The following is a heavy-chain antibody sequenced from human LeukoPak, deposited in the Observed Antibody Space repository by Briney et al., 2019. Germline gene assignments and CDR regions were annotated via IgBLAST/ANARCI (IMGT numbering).Heavy chain of an antibody. CDR2: IGSAGDT. CDR3: ARAVAGTPDY. J-gene: IGHJ4*02. CDR1: GFTLSSYD. Sequence: GGSLRLSCAASGFTLSSYDMHWVRQTTGKGLEWVSVIGSAGDTYYLGSVKGRFTISRENAKNSLYLQMDSLRAGDTAVYYCARAVAGTPDYWGQGTLVTVSS. V-gene: IGHV3-13*01. D-gene: IGHD6-19*01.